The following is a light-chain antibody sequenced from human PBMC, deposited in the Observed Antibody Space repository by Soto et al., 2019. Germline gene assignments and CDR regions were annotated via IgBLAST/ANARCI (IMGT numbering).Light chain of an antibody. CDR1: NIGSKS. CDR3: QVWDSSSDHHYV. Sequence: SYELTQPPSVSVAPGKTARITCGGNNIGSKSVHWYQQKPGQAPVLVIYYDSDRPSGTPERFSGSNSGNTATLTISRVEAGDEADYYCQVWDSSSDHHYVFGTGTKLTVL. V-gene: IGLV3-21*04. CDR2: YDS. J-gene: IGLJ1*01.